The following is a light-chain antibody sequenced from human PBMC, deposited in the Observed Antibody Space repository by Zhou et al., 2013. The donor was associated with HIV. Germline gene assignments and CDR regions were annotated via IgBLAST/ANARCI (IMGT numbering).Light chain of an antibody. Sequence: DIVMTQSPDSLAVSLGERATVNCRSSQSLLYSSNNQTYLSWFQQRPGQPPKLLVYWASTRESGVPDRFSGSGSGTDFTLTISSLQAEDVAVYFCQQYYRTPWTFGQGTKVEMK. CDR1: QSLLYSSNNQTY. CDR2: WAS. J-gene: IGKJ1*01. V-gene: IGKV4-1*01. CDR3: QQYYRTPWT.